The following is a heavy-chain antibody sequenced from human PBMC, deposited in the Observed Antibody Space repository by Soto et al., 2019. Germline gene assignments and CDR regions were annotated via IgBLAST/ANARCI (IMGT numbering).Heavy chain of an antibody. CDR2: ISSSSSYI. V-gene: IGHV3-21*01. CDR3: ARDPTPISSSSDY. Sequence: NPGGSLRLSCAASGFTFSSYSMNWVRQAPGKGLEWVSSISSSSSYIYYADSVKGRFTISRDNAKNSLYLQMNSLRAEDTAVYYCARDPTPISSSSDYWGQGTLVTVSS. CDR1: GFTFSSYS. J-gene: IGHJ4*02. D-gene: IGHD6-6*01.